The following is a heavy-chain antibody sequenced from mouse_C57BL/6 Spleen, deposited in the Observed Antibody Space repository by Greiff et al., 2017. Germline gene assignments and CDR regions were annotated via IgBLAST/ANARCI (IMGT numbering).Heavy chain of an antibody. V-gene: IGHV14-4*01. Sequence: EVQLVESGAELVRPGASVKLSCTASGFNIKDDYMHWVKQRPEQGLEWIGWIDPDNGDTEYASKFQGKATITADTSSNTAYRQLSSLTSEDTAVYYCTTGGTTVAFDYWGQGTTLTVSS. J-gene: IGHJ2*01. CDR1: GFNIKDDY. CDR3: TTGGTTVAFDY. D-gene: IGHD1-1*01. CDR2: IDPDNGDT.